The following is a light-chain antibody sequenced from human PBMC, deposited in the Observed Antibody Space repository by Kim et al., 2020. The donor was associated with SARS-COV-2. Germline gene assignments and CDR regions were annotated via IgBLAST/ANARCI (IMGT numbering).Light chain of an antibody. CDR1: RSVSSN. Sequence: SPGERATLSGRAGRSVSSNLAWYQQKPGQAPRLLIYGASTRATGIPARFSGSGSGTEFTLTISSLQSEDVAVYYCQQYNNWPPWTFGQGTKVEIK. CDR3: QQYNNWPPWT. V-gene: IGKV3-15*01. J-gene: IGKJ1*01. CDR2: GAS.